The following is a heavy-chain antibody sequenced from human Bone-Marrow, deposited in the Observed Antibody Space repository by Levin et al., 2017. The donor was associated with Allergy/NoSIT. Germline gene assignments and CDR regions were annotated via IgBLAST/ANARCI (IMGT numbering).Heavy chain of an antibody. D-gene: IGHD4-17*01. V-gene: IGHV3-30*18. CDR2: ISYDGSNK. Sequence: GGSLRLSCAASGFTFSSYGMHWVRQAPGKGLEWVAVISYDGSNKYYADSVKGRFTISRDNSKNTLYLQMNSLRAEDTAVYYCAKVLGHDYGDYYDYGMDVWGQGTTVTVSS. J-gene: IGHJ6*02. CDR1: GFTFSSYG. CDR3: AKVLGHDYGDYYDYGMDV.